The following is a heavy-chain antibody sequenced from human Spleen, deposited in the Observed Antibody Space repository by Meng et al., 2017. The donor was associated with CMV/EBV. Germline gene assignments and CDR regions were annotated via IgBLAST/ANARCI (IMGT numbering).Heavy chain of an antibody. V-gene: IGHV5-51*01. CDR3: ARCRSGTTGELDY. CDR1: EYNFTRHW. D-gene: IGHD1-7*01. J-gene: IGHJ4*02. Sequence: GGSLRLSCRGSEYNFTRHWIGWVRQMPGKGLEWMGIIYPGDSDTIYSPSFQGQVTLSVDKSKTTAYLHWSSLKASDTAVYYCARCRSGTTGELDYWGQGTLVTAPQ. CDR2: IYPGDSDT.